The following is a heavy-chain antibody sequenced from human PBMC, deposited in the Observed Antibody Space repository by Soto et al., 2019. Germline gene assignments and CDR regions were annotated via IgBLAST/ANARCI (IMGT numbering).Heavy chain of an antibody. CDR1: GFTFSSYA. J-gene: IGHJ3*02. V-gene: IGHV3-64*04. D-gene: IGHD2-21*02. Sequence: GGSLRLSCSASGFTFSSYALHWVRQAPGKGLECVSGISTNGGRTYYADSVKDRFLISRDNSKNTLYLQMNSLRAEDTAVYYCARDVTAAFDIWGQGTMVTVS. CDR3: ARDVTAAFDI. CDR2: ISTNGGRT.